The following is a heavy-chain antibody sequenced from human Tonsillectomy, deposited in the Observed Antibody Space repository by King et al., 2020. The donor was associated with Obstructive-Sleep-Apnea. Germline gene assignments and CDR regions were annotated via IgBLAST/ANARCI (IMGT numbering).Heavy chain of an antibody. Sequence: VQLVESGAEVKKPGASVKVSCKASGYTFATYGVTWVRQAPGQGLECMGWISTYNGNTHYPQKFQGRVTITTDTSTSTAYMELRSLRSDDTAVYYCARVLILPVTTYPGDFDYWSQGTLVTVSS. CDR3: ARVLILPVTTYPGDFDY. D-gene: IGHD1-1*01. CDR2: ISTYNGNT. CDR1: GYTFATYG. V-gene: IGHV1-18*04. J-gene: IGHJ4*02.